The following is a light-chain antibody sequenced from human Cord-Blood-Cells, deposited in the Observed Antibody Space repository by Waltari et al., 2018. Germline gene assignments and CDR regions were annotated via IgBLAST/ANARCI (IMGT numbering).Light chain of an antibody. Sequence: QSALTQPASVSGSPGQSIPISCTGTSSDVGGYNLVSWYQQHPGKAPKLMIYEGSKRPSGVSNRFSGSKSGNTASLTISGLQAEDEADYYCCSYAGSSTFDWVFGGGTKLTVL. CDR3: CSYAGSSTFDWV. V-gene: IGLV2-23*03. CDR2: EGS. CDR1: SSDVGGYNL. J-gene: IGLJ3*02.